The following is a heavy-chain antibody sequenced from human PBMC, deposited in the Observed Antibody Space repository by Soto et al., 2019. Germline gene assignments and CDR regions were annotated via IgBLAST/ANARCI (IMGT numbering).Heavy chain of an antibody. CDR1: VCTFTYYD. CDR3: ARDQSPSSGWPGMDV. D-gene: IGHD6-19*01. Sequence: XSVEVCCTPSVCTFTYYDMHLVRQAPGQGLECMGWINPNSGGTNYAQKFQGRVTMTRDTSISTAYMELNRLRSDDTAVYYCARDQSPSSGWPGMDVWGQGTTVTVSS. V-gene: IGHV1-2*02. CDR2: INPNSGGT. J-gene: IGHJ6*02.